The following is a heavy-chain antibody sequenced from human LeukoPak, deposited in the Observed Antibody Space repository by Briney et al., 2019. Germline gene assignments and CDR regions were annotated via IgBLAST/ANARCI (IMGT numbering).Heavy chain of an antibody. CDR3: ARGITLGYCSGGSCYATRNKYYYYYMDV. CDR1: GYTFTSYY. D-gene: IGHD2-15*01. J-gene: IGHJ6*03. CDR2: IIPIFGTA. Sequence: SVKVSCKASGYTFTSYYMHWVRQAPGQGLEWMGRIIPIFGTANYAQKFQGRVTITTDESTSTAYMELSSLRSEDTAVYYCARGITLGYCSGGSCYATRNKYYYYYMDVWGEGTTVTVSS. V-gene: IGHV1-69*05.